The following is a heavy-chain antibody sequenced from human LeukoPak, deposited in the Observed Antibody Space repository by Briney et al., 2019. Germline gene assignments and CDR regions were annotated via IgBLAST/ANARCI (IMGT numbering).Heavy chain of an antibody. D-gene: IGHD6-19*01. V-gene: IGHV4-59*01. Sequence: KPSETLSLTCTVSGGSISSYYWSWIRQPPGKGLEWIGYIYYSGSTNYNPSLKSRVTISVDTSKNQFSLKLSSVTAADTAVYYCARLPGITVAGSGVDAFDIWGQGTMVTVSS. J-gene: IGHJ3*02. CDR2: IYYSGST. CDR1: GGSISSYY. CDR3: ARLPGITVAGSGVDAFDI.